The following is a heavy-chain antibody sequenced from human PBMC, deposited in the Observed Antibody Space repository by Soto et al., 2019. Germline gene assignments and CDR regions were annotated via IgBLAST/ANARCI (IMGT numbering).Heavy chain of an antibody. D-gene: IGHD1-26*01. V-gene: IGHV4-4*07. CDR3: ARTVGAAYYFDF. Sequence: QVQLQESGPGLVKPSETLSLTCTVSGDSMTKYYWSWIRQPAGKGLEWIGRIYTSGSTNYNPSLKSRVTMSIDTSNSHFSPKLKSVTAADTAVYYCARTVGAAYYFDFWGQGALVTVSS. CDR1: GDSMTKYY. J-gene: IGHJ4*02. CDR2: IYTSGST.